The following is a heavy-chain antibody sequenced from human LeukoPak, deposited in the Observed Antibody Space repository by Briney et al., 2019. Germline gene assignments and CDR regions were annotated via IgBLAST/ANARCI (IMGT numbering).Heavy chain of an antibody. CDR3: VGFGEQFDC. J-gene: IGHJ4*02. V-gene: IGHV3-7*03. Sequence: RGSLRLYCAASGVTFSSYWMSWVGQAPGKRLEWVANIKQDGSEKYYVDSVKGRFTISRDNAKNSLYLQMNSLRAEDTAVYYCVGFGEQFDCWGQGTLVTVSS. CDR2: IKQDGSEK. CDR1: GVTFSSYW. D-gene: IGHD3-10*01.